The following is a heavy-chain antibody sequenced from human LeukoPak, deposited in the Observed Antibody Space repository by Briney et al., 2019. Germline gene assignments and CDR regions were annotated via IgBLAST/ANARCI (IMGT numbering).Heavy chain of an antibody. CDR3: ARDRGYFYDQLDY. CDR2: ISVSGGVR. J-gene: IGHJ4*02. V-gene: IGHV3-48*02. Sequence: GGSLRLSCGASGYPFSSYSADWNRQGPGQGRGRVSYISVSGGVRSYADSVKGRFTISRDDARNSLYLQMNSLKDEDTAVYYCARDRGYFYDQLDYWGQGTLVTVSS. CDR1: GYPFSSYS. D-gene: IGHD2/OR15-2a*01.